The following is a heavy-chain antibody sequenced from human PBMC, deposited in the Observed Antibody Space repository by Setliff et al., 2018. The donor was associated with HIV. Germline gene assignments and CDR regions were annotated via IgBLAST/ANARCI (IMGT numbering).Heavy chain of an antibody. CDR3: ARIVALNGYPSDY. V-gene: IGHV1-18*01. D-gene: IGHD2-8*01. Sequence: ASVKVSCKASGYTSTSYGISWVRQAPGQGLEWMGWISVKNGNTNYAQKFQGRVTMTTDTSTSTAYMELRSLGSDDTAVYYCARIVALNGYPSDYWGQGTLVTVSS. J-gene: IGHJ4*02. CDR2: ISVKNGNT. CDR1: GYTSTSYG.